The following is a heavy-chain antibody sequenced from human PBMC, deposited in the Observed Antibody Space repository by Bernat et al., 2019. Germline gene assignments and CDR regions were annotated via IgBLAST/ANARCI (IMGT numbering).Heavy chain of an antibody. CDR3: ARNGGWWTRGSYAFDI. V-gene: IGHV1-3*01. J-gene: IGHJ3*02. D-gene: IGHD4-23*01. Sequence: QVQLVQSGAEVKKPGASVKVSCKASGYTFTSYAMQWVRQAPGQRLEWMGWINAGNGNTKYSQKFQGRVTITRDTSASTAYMELSSLRSEDTAVYYCARNGGWWTRGSYAFDIWGQGTMVTVSS. CDR2: INAGNGNT. CDR1: GYTFTSYA.